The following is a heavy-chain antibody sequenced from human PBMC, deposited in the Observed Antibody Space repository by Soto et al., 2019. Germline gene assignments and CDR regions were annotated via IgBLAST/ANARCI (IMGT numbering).Heavy chain of an antibody. D-gene: IGHD2-8*01. CDR3: ARCMVYGEDYMDV. CDR1: VGSFSGHS. Sequence: SETLSLTCAVYVGSFSGHSWSWIRQPPGKGLDWIGEMNHSGSTNYNPSLKSRVTISVDTSKNQFSLKLSSVTAADTAVYYCARCMVYGEDYMDVWGKGTTVTVSS. V-gene: IGHV4-34*01. CDR2: MNHSGST. J-gene: IGHJ6*03.